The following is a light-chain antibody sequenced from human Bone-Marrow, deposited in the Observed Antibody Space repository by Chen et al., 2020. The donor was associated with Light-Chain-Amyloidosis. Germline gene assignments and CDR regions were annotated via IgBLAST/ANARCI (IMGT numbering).Light chain of an antibody. CDR1: NIGSTS. V-gene: IGLV3-21*02. CDR3: QGWDRSSDRPV. CDR2: DDS. Sequence: SYVLTQPSSVSVAPGQTATIACGGNNIGSTSVHWYQQTPGQAPLPVVYDDSDRPSGIPERLSGSNSGNTATLTISRVEAGDEAEYYCQGWDRSSDRPVFGGGTKLTVL. J-gene: IGLJ3*02.